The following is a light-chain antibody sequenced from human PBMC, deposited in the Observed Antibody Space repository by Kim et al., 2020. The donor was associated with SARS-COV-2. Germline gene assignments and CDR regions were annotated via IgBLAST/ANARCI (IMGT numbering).Light chain of an antibody. CDR3: ATWDNSLFGV. CDR1: DSNIGSGT. J-gene: IGLJ3*02. Sequence: QSVLTQPPSVSGSPGQRVTISCSGSDSNIGSGTVNWYQQLPGAAPKLLIYNNNQRPSGVPDRFSGSKSGTSASLAISGIQSEDEADYYCATWDNSLFGVFGGGTQLTVL. V-gene: IGLV1-44*01. CDR2: NNN.